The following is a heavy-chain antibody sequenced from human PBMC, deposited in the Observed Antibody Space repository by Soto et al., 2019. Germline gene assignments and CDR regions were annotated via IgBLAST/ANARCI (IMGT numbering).Heavy chain of an antibody. Sequence: GGSLRLSCVVSGFSLSSYTMNWVRQAPGKGLEWLAYISTGRGRTWYADSVKGRFTISGDSAQNSVYLQMNSLRVEDTAVYYCARDNVYAFDHRGQGILVTVSS. CDR1: GFSLSSYT. CDR2: ISTGRGRT. V-gene: IGHV3-48*01. CDR3: ARDNVYAFDH. D-gene: IGHD2-8*01. J-gene: IGHJ4*02.